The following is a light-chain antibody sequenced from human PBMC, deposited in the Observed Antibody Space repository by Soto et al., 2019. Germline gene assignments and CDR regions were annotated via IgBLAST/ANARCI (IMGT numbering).Light chain of an antibody. Sequence: DIQMTLSPSSLSASVGDRVTITCRASQGISSFLAWFQQKPGKAPKSLIYGASSLQSGVPSRFSGSGSGTDFTLIISSLQPEDFATYYCQQYNSYPYTFGQGTKVEIK. V-gene: IGKV1-16*01. CDR2: GAS. J-gene: IGKJ2*01. CDR3: QQYNSYPYT. CDR1: QGISSF.